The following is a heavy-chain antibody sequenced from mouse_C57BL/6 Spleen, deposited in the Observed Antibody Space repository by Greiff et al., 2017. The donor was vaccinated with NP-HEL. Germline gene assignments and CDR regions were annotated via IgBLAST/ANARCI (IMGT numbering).Heavy chain of an antibody. CDR3: ARRTTVVGYFDV. J-gene: IGHJ1*03. V-gene: IGHV5-12*01. CDR2: ISNGGGST. D-gene: IGHD1-1*01. CDR1: GFTFSDYY. Sequence: EVMLVESGGGLVQPGGSLKLSCAASGFTFSDYYMYWVRQTPEKRLEWVAYISNGGGSTYYPDTVKGRFTISRDNAKNTLYLQMSRLKSEDTAMYYCARRTTVVGYFDVWGTGTTVTVSS.